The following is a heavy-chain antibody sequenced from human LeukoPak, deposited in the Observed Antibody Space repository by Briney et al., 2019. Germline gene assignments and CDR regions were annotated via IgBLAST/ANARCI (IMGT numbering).Heavy chain of an antibody. D-gene: IGHD3-22*01. V-gene: IGHV4-38-2*01. CDR2: IYQSGST. J-gene: IGHJ5*02. Sequence: PSETLSLTCAVSDYSISSIYYWGWIRQPPGKGLGWVGIIYQSGSTYYNPSLKSRVTISVDTSKNQFSLKLSSVTAADTAVYYCARRYYDSSGYQGVWFDPWGQGTLVTVSS. CDR1: DYSISSIYY. CDR3: ARRYYDSSGYQGVWFDP.